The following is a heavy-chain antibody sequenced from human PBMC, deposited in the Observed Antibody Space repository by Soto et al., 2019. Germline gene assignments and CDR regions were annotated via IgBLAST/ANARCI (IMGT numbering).Heavy chain of an antibody. CDR2: INAGNGNT. V-gene: IGHV1-3*01. Sequence: QVQLVQSGAEVKKPGASVKVSCKASGYTFTSYAMHWVRQAPGQRLEWMGWINAGNGNTKYSQTFQGRVTITRDTSASTAYRKLSSLRSEDTAVYYCASSYSGYDLNYYYGMDVWGQGTTVTVSS. CDR1: GYTFTSYA. D-gene: IGHD5-12*01. J-gene: IGHJ6*02. CDR3: ASSYSGYDLNYYYGMDV.